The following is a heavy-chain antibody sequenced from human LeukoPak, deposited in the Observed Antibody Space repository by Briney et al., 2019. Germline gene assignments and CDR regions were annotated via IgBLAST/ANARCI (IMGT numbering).Heavy chain of an antibody. Sequence: GGSLRLSCAASGFTFSSYAMTWVRQAPGKGPEWISSISRNGTNIYCADYVKGRFTISRDNAKNSLFLQMTSLRVEDTAVYYCSREGRDFWSGYHPSHYFDYWGQGILVSVSS. J-gene: IGHJ4*02. V-gene: IGHV3-48*01. CDR2: ISRNGTNI. CDR3: SREGRDFWSGYHPSHYFDY. CDR1: GFTFSSYA. D-gene: IGHD3-3*01.